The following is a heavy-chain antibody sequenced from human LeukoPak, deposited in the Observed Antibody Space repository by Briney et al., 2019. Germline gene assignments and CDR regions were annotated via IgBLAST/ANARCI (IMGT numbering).Heavy chain of an antibody. V-gene: IGHV7-4-1*02. Sequence: ASVKVSCKASGYTFTSYAMNWVRQAPGQGLEWMGWINTNTGNPTYAQGFTGRFVFSLDTSVSTAYLQISSLKAEDTAVYYCARVYDSSGYYGGYYFDYWGQGTLVTVSS. D-gene: IGHD3-22*01. CDR2: INTNTGNP. J-gene: IGHJ4*02. CDR1: GYTFTSYA. CDR3: ARVYDSSGYYGGYYFDY.